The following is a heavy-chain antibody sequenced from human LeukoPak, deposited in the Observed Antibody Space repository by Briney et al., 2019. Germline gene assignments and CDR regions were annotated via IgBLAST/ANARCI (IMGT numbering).Heavy chain of an antibody. J-gene: IGHJ4*02. CDR3: ARDSLGRAATGIAMDY. V-gene: IGHV3-21*01. Sequence: GGSLRLSCAGSGFNFSSYSMSWVRQAPWKGLEFVSSISSSSSFIYYADSVKGRFTISRDNAKNSLYLQMNSLRAEDTAVYYCARDSLGRAATGIAMDYWGQGTLVTVSS. D-gene: IGHD6-13*01. CDR2: ISSSSSFI. CDR1: GFNFSSYS.